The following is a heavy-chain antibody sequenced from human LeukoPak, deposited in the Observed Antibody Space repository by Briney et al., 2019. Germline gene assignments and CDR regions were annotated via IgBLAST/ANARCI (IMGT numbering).Heavy chain of an antibody. CDR1: GHSVTSDGYY. CDR3: ARDVVVTASPDAFDI. CDR2: ISNSGTA. Sequence: PSEILSLTCSVSGHSVTSDGYYWTWIRQHPGKGLQWIAYISNSGTASYNPSLESRVSISVDTSYNQFSLRLNSVTAADTAVFYCARDVVVTASPDAFDIWGQGTMVIVSS. J-gene: IGHJ3*02. V-gene: IGHV4-31*03. D-gene: IGHD2-21*02.